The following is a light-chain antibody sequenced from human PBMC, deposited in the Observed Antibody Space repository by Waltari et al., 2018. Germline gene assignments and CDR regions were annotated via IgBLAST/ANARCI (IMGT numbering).Light chain of an antibody. V-gene: IGKV3-11*01. CDR1: QSVNTN. Sequence: EIVFTQSPATLSLSPGERGTLSCRASQSVNTNLACYQQRPGQAPRLLIYDASNRATGIPARFSGSGSGADYTLTISSLEREDFAVYYCQQRSTWPSITFGQGTRLEIK. J-gene: IGKJ5*01. CDR2: DAS. CDR3: QQRSTWPSIT.